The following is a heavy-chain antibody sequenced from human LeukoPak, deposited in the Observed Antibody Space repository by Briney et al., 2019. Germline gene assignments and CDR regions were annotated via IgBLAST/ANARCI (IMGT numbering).Heavy chain of an antibody. D-gene: IGHD3-22*01. CDR1: GYTFTGYY. Sequence: GASVKVSCKASGYTFTGYYMHWVRQAPGQGLEWMGWINPNSGGTNYAQKFQGRVTMTRDTSISTAYMELSRLRSDDTAVYYCAIDWLSSVDAFDIWGQGTMVTVSS. V-gene: IGHV1-2*02. CDR2: INPNSGGT. J-gene: IGHJ3*02. CDR3: AIDWLSSVDAFDI.